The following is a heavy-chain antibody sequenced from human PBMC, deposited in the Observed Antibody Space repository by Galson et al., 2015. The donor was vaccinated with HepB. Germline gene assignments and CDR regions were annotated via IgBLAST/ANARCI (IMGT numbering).Heavy chain of an antibody. D-gene: IGHD2-2*01. CDR1: GYSISSGYY. J-gene: IGHJ5*02. CDR2: IHHSGST. Sequence: TLSLTCAVSGYSISSGYYWGWIRQPPGKGLGWIGSIHHSGSTNYNPSLKSRVTISVDTSKDQFSLKLSSVTAADTAVYYCARDPTTRPRLGWFDPSGQGTLVTVSS. V-gene: IGHV4-38-2*02. CDR3: ARDPTTRPRLGWFDP.